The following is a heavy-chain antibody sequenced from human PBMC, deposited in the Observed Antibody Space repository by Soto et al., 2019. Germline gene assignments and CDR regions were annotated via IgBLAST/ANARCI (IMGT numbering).Heavy chain of an antibody. CDR1: GFTVSSNY. D-gene: IGHD3-10*01. CDR2: LYSGGST. J-gene: IGHJ6*02. Sequence: GGSLRLSCAASGFTVSSNYMSWVRQAPGKGLEWVSVLYSGGSTYYADSVKGRFTISRDNSKNTLYLQMNSLRAEDTAVYYCARVGRFGELLASVGQVFYYYGMDVGGQGTTVTVSS. CDR3: ARVGRFGELLASVGQVFYYYGMDV. V-gene: IGHV3-53*01.